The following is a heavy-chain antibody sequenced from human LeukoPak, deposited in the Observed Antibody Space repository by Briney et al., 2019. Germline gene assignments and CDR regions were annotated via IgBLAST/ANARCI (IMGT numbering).Heavy chain of an antibody. D-gene: IGHD2-2*02. CDR3: ARDQEGCSSTSCYKENYYFDY. J-gene: IGHJ4*02. CDR2: IYTSGST. CDR1: GGSISSYY. Sequence: SETLSLTCTVSGGSISSYYWSRIRQPAGKGLEWIGRIYTSGSTNYNPSLKSRVTMSVDTSKNQFSLKLSSVTAADTAVYYCARDQEGCSSTSCYKENYYFDYWGQGTLVTVSS. V-gene: IGHV4-4*07.